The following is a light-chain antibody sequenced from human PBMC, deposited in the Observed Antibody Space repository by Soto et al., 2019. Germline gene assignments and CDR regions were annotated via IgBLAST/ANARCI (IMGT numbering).Light chain of an antibody. J-gene: IGKJ2*01. CDR3: QQYGSSPPYT. Sequence: ESVLTQSPGTLSLSPGERATLSCRASQSVSSSYLHWYQQKPGQAPRLLIYGASNRATGIPDRFSASESGTAFTLTISRLEPEDFAVYYCQQYGSSPPYTFGQGNKLV. V-gene: IGKV3-20*01. CDR1: QSVSSSY. CDR2: GAS.